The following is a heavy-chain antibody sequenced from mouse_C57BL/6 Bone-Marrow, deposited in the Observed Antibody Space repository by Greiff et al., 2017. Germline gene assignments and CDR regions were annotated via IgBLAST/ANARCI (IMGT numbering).Heavy chain of an antibody. D-gene: IGHD1-1*01. J-gene: IGHJ4*01. Sequence: QVKLQQPGAELVQPGASVKLSCQASGYTFTSYWMHWVKQRPGQGLARIEMIHPNSGSTNYNEKFQRKDTLPVDKSSSTAYMQLSSLTSEYSAVYYCARITTVVAEGYAMDYWGQGTSVTVSA. CDR2: IHPNSGST. CDR3: ARITTVVAEGYAMDY. CDR1: GYTFTSYW. V-gene: IGHV1-64*01.